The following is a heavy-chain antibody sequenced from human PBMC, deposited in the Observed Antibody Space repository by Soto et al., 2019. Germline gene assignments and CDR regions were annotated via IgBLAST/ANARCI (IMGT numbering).Heavy chain of an antibody. D-gene: IGHD2-15*01. Sequence: ASVKVSCKASGYTFTSYYMHWVRQAPGQGLEWMGIINPSGGSTSYAQKFQGRVTMTRDTSTSTVYMELSSLRSEDTAVYYCARDGDGGYCSGGSCYSNYYYGMDVWGQGTTVTVSS. J-gene: IGHJ6*02. CDR3: ARDGDGGYCSGGSCYSNYYYGMDV. CDR2: INPSGGST. CDR1: GYTFTSYY. V-gene: IGHV1-46*01.